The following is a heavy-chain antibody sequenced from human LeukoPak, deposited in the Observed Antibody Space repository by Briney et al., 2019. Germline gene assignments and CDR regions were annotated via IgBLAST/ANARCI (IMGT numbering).Heavy chain of an antibody. V-gene: IGHV3-23*01. D-gene: IGHD2-2*01. J-gene: IGHJ4*02. CDR2: ISGSGGTT. Sequence: GGSLRLSCAASGFTFSGSTMSWVRQAPGKGLEWVSGISGSGGTTRHADSVKGRFTISRDNSKNTLYLQMNSLRAEDTAVYYCAKDRGIVVVPTLFDYWGQGTLVTVSS. CDR3: AKDRGIVVVPTLFDY. CDR1: GFTFSGST.